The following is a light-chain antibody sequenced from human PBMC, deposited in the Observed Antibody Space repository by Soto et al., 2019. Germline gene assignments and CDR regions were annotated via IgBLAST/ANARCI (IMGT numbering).Light chain of an antibody. CDR2: GAS. V-gene: IGKV3-20*01. CDR3: QQYGRSQT. Sequence: EIVLTQSPGTLSLSPGERATLSCRASQSDSSSYLAWYQQKPGQAPRLLIYGASSRATGIPDRFSGSGSGTDFTLTISTLETEDFAVYYCQQYGRSQTFGQGTKVEIK. CDR1: QSDSSSY. J-gene: IGKJ1*01.